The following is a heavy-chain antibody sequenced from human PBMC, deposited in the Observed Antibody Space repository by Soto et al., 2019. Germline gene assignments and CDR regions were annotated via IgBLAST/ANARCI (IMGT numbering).Heavy chain of an antibody. CDR2: INHSGST. CDR1: GGSFSGYY. V-gene: IGHV4-34*01. D-gene: IGHD2-2*01. Sequence: QVQLQQWGAGLLKPSETLSLTCAVYGGSFSGYYWSWIRQPPGKGLEWIGEINHSGSTNYNPSLKSRVTISVDTSKNQFSLKLSSVTAADTAVYYCARGRRVVVVPAAMSTCGMDVWGQGTTVTVSS. J-gene: IGHJ6*02. CDR3: ARGRRVVVVPAAMSTCGMDV.